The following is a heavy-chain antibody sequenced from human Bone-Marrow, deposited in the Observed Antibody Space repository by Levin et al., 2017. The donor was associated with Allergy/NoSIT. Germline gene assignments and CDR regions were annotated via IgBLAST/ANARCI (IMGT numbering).Heavy chain of an antibody. V-gene: IGHV3-7*03. CDR1: GLSFFSNW. CDR3: ASFGVWFTELFF. CDR2: IRQDGNEI. Sequence: QPGGSLRLSCEVSGLSFFSNWMSWVRQAPGKGLEWVANIRQDGNEIYYVDSVKGRFTISRDNAKDSLYLHMNNLRVEDTAVYFCASFGVWFTELFFWGQGNLVTVSP. D-gene: IGHD3-10*01. J-gene: IGHJ4*02.